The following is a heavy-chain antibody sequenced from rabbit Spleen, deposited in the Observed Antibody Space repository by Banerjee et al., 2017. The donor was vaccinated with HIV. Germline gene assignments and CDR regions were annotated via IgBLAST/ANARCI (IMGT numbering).Heavy chain of an antibody. Sequence: QLVESGGGLVQPGGSLKLSCKASGFDFSRYYTSWVRQAPGKGLEWIGDIDPIFGIAVYASWVNGRFSISRENTQNTVSLQLNSLTAADTATYFCARDAGTSFSTYGMDLWGPGTLVTVS. CDR2: IDPIFGIA. CDR3: ARDAGTSFSTYGMDL. D-gene: IGHD8-1*01. J-gene: IGHJ6*01. CDR1: GFDFSRYY. V-gene: IGHV1S7*01.